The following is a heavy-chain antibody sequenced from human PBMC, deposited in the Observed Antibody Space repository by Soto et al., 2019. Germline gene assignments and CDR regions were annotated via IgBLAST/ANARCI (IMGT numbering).Heavy chain of an antibody. V-gene: IGHV3-48*04. J-gene: IGHJ5*02. Sequence: GSLRLSCAASGFTFSSYSMNWVRQAPGKGLEWVSYISSSGSTIYYADSVKGRFTISRDNAKNSLYLQMNSLRAEDTAVYYCASWWGNWPEKQVVPPNWFDPWGQGTLVTVSS. D-gene: IGHD1-1*01. CDR2: ISSSGSTI. CDR1: GFTFSSYS. CDR3: ASWWGNWPEKQVVPPNWFDP.